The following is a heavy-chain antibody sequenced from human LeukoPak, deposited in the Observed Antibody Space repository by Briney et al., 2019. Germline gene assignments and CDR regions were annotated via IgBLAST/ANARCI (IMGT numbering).Heavy chain of an antibody. CDR3: AREVTGTTDY. Sequence: KSSETLSLTCAVYGGSFSGYYWSWIRQPAGKGLDWIGEINHSGSTNYNPSLKSRVTISVDTSKNQFSLKLSSVTAADTAVYYCAREVTGTTDYWGQGTLVTVSS. V-gene: IGHV4-34*01. D-gene: IGHD1-7*01. J-gene: IGHJ4*02. CDR2: INHSGST. CDR1: GGSFSGYY.